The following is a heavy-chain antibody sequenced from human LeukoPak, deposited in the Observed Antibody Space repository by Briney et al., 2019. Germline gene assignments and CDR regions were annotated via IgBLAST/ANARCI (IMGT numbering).Heavy chain of an antibody. CDR1: GYTLTELS. CDR3: ATQGCSGGSCYFDY. Sequence: ASVKVSCKVSGYTLTELSMHWVRQAPGKGLEWMGGFDPEDGETIYAQKFQGRVTMTEDTSTDTAYMELSSLRSEDTAVYYCATQGCSGGSCYFDYWGQGTLVTVSS. D-gene: IGHD2-15*01. CDR2: FDPEDGET. V-gene: IGHV1-24*01. J-gene: IGHJ4*02.